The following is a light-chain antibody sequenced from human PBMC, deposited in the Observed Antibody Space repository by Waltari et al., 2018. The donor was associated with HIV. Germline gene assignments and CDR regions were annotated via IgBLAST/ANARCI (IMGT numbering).Light chain of an antibody. V-gene: IGLV2-23*02. CDR3: CSYVGVVNSFVL. J-gene: IGLJ2*01. Sequence: QSALNQPASVSGSPGQSITIPCTGTRSKLVSWYQQHPGKSPKLIIYEVSKRPSAVSDRFSASKSGNTASQTISGLQAEDEADYHCCSYVGVVNSFVLFGGGTKLTVL. CDR1: RSKL. CDR2: EVS.